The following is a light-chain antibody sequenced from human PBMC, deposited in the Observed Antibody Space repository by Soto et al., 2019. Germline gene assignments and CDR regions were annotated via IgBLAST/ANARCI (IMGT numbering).Light chain of an antibody. Sequence: DIQMTQSPSSLSASVGDRVTITCQASQDTRKYLNWYQQKPGKAPKLLIYDVSNLATGVPSRFSGSGSGTDFTFTISSLQPEDIATDYCQQYDNLPYTFGQGTKLEI. CDR1: QDTRKY. V-gene: IGKV1-33*01. CDR2: DVS. CDR3: QQYDNLPYT. J-gene: IGKJ2*01.